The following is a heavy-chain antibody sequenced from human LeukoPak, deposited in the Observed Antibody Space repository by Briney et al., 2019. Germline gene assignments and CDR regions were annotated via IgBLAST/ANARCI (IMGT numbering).Heavy chain of an antibody. V-gene: IGHV4-4*09. Sequence: SETLSLTCTVSGGSISSYYWSWIRQPPGKGLEWIGYIYTSGSTNSNPSLKSRVTISVDTSKNQFSLKLSSVTAADTAVYYCARLGYSGSLYYFDYWGQGTLVTVSS. CDR2: IYTSGST. CDR1: GGSISSYY. CDR3: ARLGYSGSLYYFDY. J-gene: IGHJ4*02. D-gene: IGHD1-26*01.